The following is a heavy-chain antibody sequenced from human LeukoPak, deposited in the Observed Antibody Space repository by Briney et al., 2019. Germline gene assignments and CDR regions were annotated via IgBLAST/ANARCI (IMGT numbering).Heavy chain of an antibody. J-gene: IGHJ5*02. CDR2: INPSVGST. D-gene: IGHD3-22*01. CDR1: GYTLTSYY. V-gene: IGHV1-46*01. Sequence: ASVKVSCTASGYTLTSYYMHWVRQAPGQGLEWMGIINPSVGSTSYAQKFQGRVTMTRDMSTSTVYMELSSLRSEDTAVYYCAREEDYDSSGRGWFDPWGQGTLVTVSS. CDR3: AREEDYDSSGRGWFDP.